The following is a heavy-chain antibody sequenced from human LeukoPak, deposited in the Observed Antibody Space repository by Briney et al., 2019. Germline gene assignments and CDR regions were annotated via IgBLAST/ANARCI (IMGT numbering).Heavy chain of an antibody. J-gene: IGHJ6*03. CDR3: ARSWLKNYYYYMDV. D-gene: IGHD5-12*01. CDR1: GYTFTGYY. CDR2: INPNSGGT. V-gene: IGHV1-2*02. Sequence: GASVKVSCKASGYTFTGYYMHWVRQAPGQGLEWMGWINPNSGGTNYAQKFQGRVTMTRDTSISTAYMELSRLRSDDTAVYYCARSWLKNYYYYMDVWGKGTTVTVSS.